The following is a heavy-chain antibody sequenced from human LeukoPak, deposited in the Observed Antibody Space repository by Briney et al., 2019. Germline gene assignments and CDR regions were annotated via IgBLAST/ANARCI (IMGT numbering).Heavy chain of an antibody. D-gene: IGHD3-10*01. CDR3: ARVVRGVNLFENWFDP. CDR2: INPSGGST. Sequence: ASVKVSCKASGYTFTSYYMHWVRQAPGQGLEWMGIINPSGGSTSYAQKFQGGVTMTRDTSTSTVYMELSSLRSEDTAVYYCARVVRGVNLFENWFDPWGQGTLVTVSS. CDR1: GYTFTSYY. J-gene: IGHJ5*02. V-gene: IGHV1-46*01.